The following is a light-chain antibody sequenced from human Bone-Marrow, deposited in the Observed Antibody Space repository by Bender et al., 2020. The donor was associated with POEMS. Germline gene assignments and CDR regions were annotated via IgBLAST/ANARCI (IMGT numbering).Light chain of an antibody. V-gene: IGLV2-11*01. J-gene: IGLJ2*01. CDR1: SSDVGGYNY. CDR3: CSYAGSRTLV. Sequence: QSALTQPRSVSGSPGQSVTISCTGTSSDVGGYNYVSWYQQHPGKAPKLMIYDVTKRPSGVPDRFSGSKSGSTASLIISGLRAEDEADYYCCSYAGSRTLVFGGGTKLTVL. CDR2: DVT.